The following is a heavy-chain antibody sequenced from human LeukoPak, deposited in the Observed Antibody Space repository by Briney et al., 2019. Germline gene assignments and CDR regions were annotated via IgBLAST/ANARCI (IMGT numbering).Heavy chain of an antibody. CDR1: GYTFTSYA. V-gene: IGHV1-3*01. J-gene: IGHJ6*02. D-gene: IGHD3-16*01. CDR3: ARSLSYYYYGMDV. CDR2: INAGNGNT. Sequence: ASVKVSCKASGYTFTSYAMHWVRQAPGQRLEWMGWINAGNGNTKYSQKFQGRVTITADKSTSTAYMELSSLRSEDTAVYYCARSLSYYYYGMDVWGQETTVTVSS.